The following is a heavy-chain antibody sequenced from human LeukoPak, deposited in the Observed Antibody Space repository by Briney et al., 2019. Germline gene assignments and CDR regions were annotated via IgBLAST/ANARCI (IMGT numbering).Heavy chain of an antibody. CDR2: IYPGDSDT. CDR3: ARHPIGYCSGGSCYSQLWRHYYYMDV. Sequence: HGESLKISCKGSGCSFTSYWIGWVRQMPGKGLEWMGIIYPGDSDTRYSPSFQGQVTISADKSISTAYLQWSSLKASDTAMCYCARHPIGYCSGGSCYSQLWRHYYYMDVWGKGTTVTVSS. V-gene: IGHV5-51*01. CDR1: GCSFTSYW. D-gene: IGHD2-15*01. J-gene: IGHJ6*03.